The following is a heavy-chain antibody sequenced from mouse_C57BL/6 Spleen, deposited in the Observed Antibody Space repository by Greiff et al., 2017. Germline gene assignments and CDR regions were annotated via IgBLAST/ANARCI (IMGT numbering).Heavy chain of an antibody. V-gene: IGHV1-64*01. CDR2: IHPNSGST. CDR3: ARGRYVFDVYYAMDY. J-gene: IGHJ4*01. Sequence: VKLQQPGAELVKPGASVKLSCKASGYTFTSYWMHWVKQRPGQGLEWIGMIHPNSGSTNYNEKFKSKATLTVDKSSSTSYMQLSSLTSEDSAVYYCARGRYVFDVYYAMDYWGQGTSVTVSS. CDR1: GYTFTSYW.